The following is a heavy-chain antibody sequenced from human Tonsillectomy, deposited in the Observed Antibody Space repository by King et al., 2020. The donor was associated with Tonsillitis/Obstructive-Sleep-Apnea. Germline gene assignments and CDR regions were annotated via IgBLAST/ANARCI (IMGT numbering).Heavy chain of an antibody. CDR3: ARHVSAAKFVYYMDV. V-gene: IGHV5-51*01. Sequence: QLVQSGAEVKKPGESLKVSCKGSGYSLTSYWIGWVRQMPGKGLEWMGIIYPGDSDTRYSPSFQGQVIISADKSISTAYLQWGSLKASDTAMYYCARHVSAAKFVYYMDVWGKGTTVSVSS. J-gene: IGHJ6*03. D-gene: IGHD5/OR15-5a*01. CDR2: IYPGDSDT. CDR1: GYSLTSYW.